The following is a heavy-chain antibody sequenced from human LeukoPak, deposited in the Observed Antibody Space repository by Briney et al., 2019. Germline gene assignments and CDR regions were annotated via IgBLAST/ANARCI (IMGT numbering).Heavy chain of an antibody. CDR1: GYTFTGYY. CDR2: INPNSGGT. J-gene: IGHJ4*02. CDR3: ARLRGYSYGPLLMTFDY. Sequence: ASVKVSCKASGYTFTGYYMHWVRQAPGQGLEWMGWINPNSGGTNYAQKFQGRVTMTRDTSISTAYMELSSLRSEDTAVYYCARLRGYSYGPLLMTFDYWGQGTLVTVSS. V-gene: IGHV1-2*02. D-gene: IGHD5-18*01.